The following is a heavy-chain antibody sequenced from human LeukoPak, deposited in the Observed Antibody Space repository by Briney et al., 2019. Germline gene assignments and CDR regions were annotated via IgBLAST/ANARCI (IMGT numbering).Heavy chain of an antibody. Sequence: SETLSLTCAVYGGSFSGYYWSWIRQPPGKGLEWIGEINHSGSTNYNPSLKSRVTISVDTSKNQSSLKLSSVTAADTAVYYCARAGFRFFDIWGQGTMVTVSS. CDR3: ARAGFRFFDI. V-gene: IGHV4-34*01. J-gene: IGHJ3*02. D-gene: IGHD1-14*01. CDR2: INHSGST. CDR1: GGSFSGYY.